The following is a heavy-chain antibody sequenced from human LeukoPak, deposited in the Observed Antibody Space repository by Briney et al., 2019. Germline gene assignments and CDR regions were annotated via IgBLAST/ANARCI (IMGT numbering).Heavy chain of an antibody. D-gene: IGHD1-26*01. CDR1: GFTFSSYS. CDR2: ISSSSSTI. Sequence: GGSLRLSCAASGFTFSSYSMNWVRQAPGKGLEWVSYISSSSSTIYYADSVKGRFTISRDNAKNSLYLQMNSLRAEDTAVYYCARSRMIVGAAIFDYWGQGTLVTVSS. CDR3: ARSRMIVGAAIFDY. J-gene: IGHJ4*02. V-gene: IGHV3-48*01.